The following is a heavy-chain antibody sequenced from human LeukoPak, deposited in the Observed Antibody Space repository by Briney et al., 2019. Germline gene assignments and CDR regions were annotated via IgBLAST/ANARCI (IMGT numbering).Heavy chain of an antibody. CDR2: IKSKTDGGTI. Sequence: GGSLRLSCAASGFTFSDYYMSWIRQAPGKGLEWVGRIKSKTDGGTIDYAAPVKGRFTISRDDSKNTLYLQMNSLKTEDTAVYYCTTWGNHIDYWGQGTLVTVSS. CDR1: GFTFSDYY. V-gene: IGHV3-15*01. D-gene: IGHD3-16*01. CDR3: TTWGNHIDY. J-gene: IGHJ4*02.